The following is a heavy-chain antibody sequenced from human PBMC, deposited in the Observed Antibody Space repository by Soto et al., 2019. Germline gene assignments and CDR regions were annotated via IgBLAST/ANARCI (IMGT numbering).Heavy chain of an antibody. V-gene: IGHV3-74*01. CDR1: GFTFSSHW. Sequence: EVQLVESGGGLVQPGGSLRLSCAASGFTFSSHWMHWVRQAPGKGLVWVSRINSDGSSTSYADSVKGRFTISRDNAKNTLYLQMNSLRAEDTAVYYCARGYLYYDILTGYYTHAFDIWGQGTMVTVSS. CDR2: INSDGSST. CDR3: ARGYLYYDILTGYYTHAFDI. D-gene: IGHD3-9*01. J-gene: IGHJ3*02.